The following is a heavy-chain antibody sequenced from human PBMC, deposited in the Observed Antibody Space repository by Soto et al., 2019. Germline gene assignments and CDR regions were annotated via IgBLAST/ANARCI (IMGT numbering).Heavy chain of an antibody. CDR3: ASATNPHYYGMDV. CDR2: IYYSGST. Sequence: SETLSLTCTVSGGSISSGGYYWSWIRQHPGKGLEWIGYIYYSGSTYYNPSLKSRVTISVDTSKNQFSLKLSSVTAADTAVYYCASATNPHYYGMDVWGQGTTVTVSS. V-gene: IGHV4-31*03. J-gene: IGHJ6*02. CDR1: GGSISSGGYY.